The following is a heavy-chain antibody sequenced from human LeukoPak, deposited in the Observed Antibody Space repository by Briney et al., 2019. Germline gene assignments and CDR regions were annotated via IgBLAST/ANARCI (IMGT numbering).Heavy chain of an antibody. J-gene: IGHJ4*02. Sequence: PSQTLSLTCTVSGGSISSGGYYWSWIRQHPGKGLEWIGYIYYSGSTYYNPSLKSRVTISVDTSKNQFSLKLSSVTAVDTAVYYCARAVQLWLYYFDYWGQGTLVTVSS. D-gene: IGHD5-18*01. V-gene: IGHV4-31*03. CDR3: ARAVQLWLYYFDY. CDR2: IYYSGST. CDR1: GGSISSGGYY.